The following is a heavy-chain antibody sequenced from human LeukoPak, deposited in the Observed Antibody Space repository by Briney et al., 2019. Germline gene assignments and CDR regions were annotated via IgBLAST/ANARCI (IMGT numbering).Heavy chain of an antibody. CDR3: ARGEGSAIDY. CDR1: GYTFTSYD. V-gene: IGHV1-8*01. CDR2: MNPNSGNT. D-gene: IGHD3-10*01. J-gene: IGHJ4*02. Sequence: ASVKVSCKASGYTFTSYDINWVRRATGQGLEWMGWMNPNSGNTGYAQKFQGRATMTRTTSISTDYMELSSLRSEDTAVYYCARGEGSAIDYWGQGTLVSVSS.